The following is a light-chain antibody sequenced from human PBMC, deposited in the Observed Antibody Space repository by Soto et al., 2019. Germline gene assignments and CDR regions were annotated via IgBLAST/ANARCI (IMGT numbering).Light chain of an antibody. CDR2: GAS. J-gene: IGKJ1*01. CDR1: QSVSTGY. Sequence: EIVLTQSPGTLSLSPGERATLSCRASQSVSTGYLAWYQQKPGQAPRLLIYGASSRATGIPDRFSGSGSGTVFTLTISRLEPEDFAVYYCQQYGSSPPTFGQGTKVEI. CDR3: QQYGSSPPT. V-gene: IGKV3-20*01.